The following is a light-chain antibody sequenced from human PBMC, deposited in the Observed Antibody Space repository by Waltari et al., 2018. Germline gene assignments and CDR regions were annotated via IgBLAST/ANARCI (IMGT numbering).Light chain of an antibody. CDR2: GKN. Sequence: SSELTRDPAVSVALGQTVRITCQGDSLRSYYASWYQQKPGQAPVLVIYGKNNRPSGIPDRFSGSSSGNTASLTITGAQAEDEADYYCNSRDSSGNNWVFGGGTKLTVL. J-gene: IGLJ3*02. V-gene: IGLV3-19*01. CDR1: SLRSYY. CDR3: NSRDSSGNNWV.